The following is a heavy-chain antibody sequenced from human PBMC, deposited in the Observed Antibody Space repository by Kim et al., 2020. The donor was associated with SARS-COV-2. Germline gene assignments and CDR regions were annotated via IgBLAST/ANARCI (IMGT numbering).Heavy chain of an antibody. D-gene: IGHD1-26*01. Sequence: ASVKVSCKTSGYTFTSYAISWVRQAPGQGLEWMGWISIYNGNTNYAQKLQGRVTMTTDTSTSTAYMELRSLRYDDTAVYYCARTIGTTSNWIDPWGQGTLVTVSS. CDR3: ARTIGTTSNWIDP. CDR1: GYTFTSYA. J-gene: IGHJ5*02. CDR2: ISIYNGNT. V-gene: IGHV1-18*01.